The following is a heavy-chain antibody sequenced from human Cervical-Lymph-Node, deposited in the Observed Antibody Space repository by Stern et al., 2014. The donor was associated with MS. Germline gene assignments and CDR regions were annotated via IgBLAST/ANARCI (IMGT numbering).Heavy chain of an antibody. J-gene: IGHJ6*02. D-gene: IGHD1-14*01. CDR1: GDTSNTDA. Sequence: VQLVQSGAEVQKPGSSVKVSCKASGDTSNTDAIHWVRQAPGQVLEWMGGIIPVFGTPVYAQRFKGRVSIAADESTATDYMELSSLRSDDTAVYYCARGASSAAWYKHAVDVWGQGTTVTVSS. CDR2: IIPVFGTP. V-gene: IGHV1-69*01. CDR3: ARGASSAAWYKHAVDV.